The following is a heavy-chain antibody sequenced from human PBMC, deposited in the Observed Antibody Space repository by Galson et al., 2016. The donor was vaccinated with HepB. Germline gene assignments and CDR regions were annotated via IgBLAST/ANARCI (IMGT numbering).Heavy chain of an antibody. CDR2: IIQEGHHK. Sequence: SLRLSCAASGFAFTTYWMNWVRQAPGKGLAWVANIIQEGHHKNYVESVVGRFTISRDNANNSVFLQMDSLRVEDTAVYYCARGIDSKREVAGKVYYYYGLDVWGQGTTVTVSS. V-gene: IGHV3-7*01. D-gene: IGHD6-19*01. J-gene: IGHJ6*02. CDR1: GFAFTTYW. CDR3: ARGIDSKREVAGKVYYYYGLDV.